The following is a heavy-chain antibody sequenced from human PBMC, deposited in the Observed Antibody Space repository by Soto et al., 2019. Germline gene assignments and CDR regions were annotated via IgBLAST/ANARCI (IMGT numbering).Heavy chain of an antibody. CDR3: VKGYWGDY. D-gene: IGHD3-16*01. J-gene: IGHJ4*02. Sequence: EVQLLESGGGLVQPGGSLRLSCAASGFTFKTYDMIWVRQAPGSGLEWVSGVSGNGATTHYADSVKGRFTISRDNSKNTLYRQMDSLGAEDTAVYYGVKGYWGDYWGQGTLVTVSS. V-gene: IGHV3-23*01. CDR1: GFTFKTYD. CDR2: VSGNGATT.